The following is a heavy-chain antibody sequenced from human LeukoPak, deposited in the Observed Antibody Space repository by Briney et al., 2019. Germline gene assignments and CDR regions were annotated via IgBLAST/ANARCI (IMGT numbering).Heavy chain of an antibody. Sequence: SETLSLTCAVYGGSFSGYYWSWIRQPPGKGLDWIGEINHSGSTNYNPSLKSRVTISVDTSKNQFSLKLSSVTAADTAVYYCARVYYYGSGSGDFDYWGQGTLVTVSS. CDR2: INHSGST. J-gene: IGHJ4*02. D-gene: IGHD3-10*01. V-gene: IGHV4-34*01. CDR3: ARVYYYGSGSGDFDY. CDR1: GGSFSGYY.